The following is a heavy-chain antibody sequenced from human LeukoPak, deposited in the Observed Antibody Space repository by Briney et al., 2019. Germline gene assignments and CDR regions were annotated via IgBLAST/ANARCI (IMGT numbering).Heavy chain of an antibody. J-gene: IGHJ4*02. CDR1: GFTFSSYA. D-gene: IGHD4/OR15-4a*01. V-gene: IGHV3-23*01. Sequence: GGSLRLSCAASGFTFSSYAMRWVRQAPGKGLEWVSAICGSGGSTYYADSVKGRFTISRDNSKNTLYLQMNSLRAEDTAVYYCAKMAWALTYYFDYWGQGTLVTVSS. CDR3: AKMAWALTYYFDY. CDR2: ICGSGGST.